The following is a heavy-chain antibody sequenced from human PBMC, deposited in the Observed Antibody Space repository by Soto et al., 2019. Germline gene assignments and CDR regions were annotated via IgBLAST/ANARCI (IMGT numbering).Heavy chain of an antibody. J-gene: IGHJ4*02. D-gene: IGHD1-7*01. CDR2: IYRAGST. Sequence: SETLSLTCAVSGGSISSNNWWTWVRQPPGQGLEWIGEIYRAGSTNYNPSFKSRVTISLDKSENQFSLKVTSLTAADTAVYYCASRDPGTSVDYWGQGTLVTVSS. CDR3: ASRDPGTSVDY. V-gene: IGHV4-4*02. CDR1: GGSISSNNW.